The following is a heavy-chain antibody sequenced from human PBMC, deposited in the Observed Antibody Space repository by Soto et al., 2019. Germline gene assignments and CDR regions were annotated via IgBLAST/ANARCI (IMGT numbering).Heavy chain of an antibody. CDR1: GFTFSDYY. D-gene: IGHD4-17*01. CDR3: ARDGTEYYGEYYDY. CDR2: IGTRGNTK. V-gene: IGHV3-11*01. Sequence: QVQLVESGGGLVKPCGSLRLSCATSGFTFSDYYMSWLRQAPGKGLEWVAYIGTRGNTKYYAVSVRGRFTISRDNAKNALYLQMNSLRADDTAVYYCARDGTEYYGEYYDYWGQGIPVTVS. J-gene: IGHJ4*02.